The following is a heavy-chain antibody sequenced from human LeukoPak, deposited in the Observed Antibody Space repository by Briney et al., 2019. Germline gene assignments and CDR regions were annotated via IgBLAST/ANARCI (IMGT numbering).Heavy chain of an antibody. CDR2: ISYDGSNK. D-gene: IGHD3-10*01. Sequence: GGSLRLSCAASGFTFSSYGMHWVRQAPGKGLEWVAVISYDGSNKYYADSVKGRFTISRDNSKNTLYLQMNSLRAEDTAVYYCAKDLGWHYYGSGSYLDYWGQGTLVTVSS. CDR1: GFTFSSYG. J-gene: IGHJ4*02. CDR3: AKDLGWHYYGSGSYLDY. V-gene: IGHV3-30*18.